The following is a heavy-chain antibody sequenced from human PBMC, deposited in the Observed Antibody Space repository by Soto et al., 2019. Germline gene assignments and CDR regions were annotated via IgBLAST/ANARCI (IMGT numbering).Heavy chain of an antibody. CDR2: ISAYNDNT. CDR1: GYTFTSYG. D-gene: IGHD3-10*01. J-gene: IGHJ6*02. V-gene: IGHV1-18*01. Sequence: ASVKVSCKASGYTFTSYGISWVRQAPGQGLEWMGWISAYNDNTNYAQKLQGRVTMTTDTSTSTAYMELRSLRSDDTAVYYCARDRFGDVDYYYYYGMDVWGQGTTVTVSS. CDR3: ARDRFGDVDYYYYYGMDV.